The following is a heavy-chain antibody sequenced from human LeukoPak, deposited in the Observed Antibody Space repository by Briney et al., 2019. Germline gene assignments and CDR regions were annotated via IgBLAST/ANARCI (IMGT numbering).Heavy chain of an antibody. Sequence: SETLSLTCTVSGGSISSSSYYWGWIRQPPGKGLEWIGSIYYSGSTYYNPSLKSRVTISVDTSKNQFSLKLSSVTAADTAVYYCAASKGDGIYYDGSGYLNGFDYWGQGTLVTVSS. V-gene: IGHV4-39*01. CDR1: GGSISSSSYY. D-gene: IGHD3-22*01. CDR3: AASKGDGIYYDGSGYLNGFDY. CDR2: IYYSGST. J-gene: IGHJ4*02.